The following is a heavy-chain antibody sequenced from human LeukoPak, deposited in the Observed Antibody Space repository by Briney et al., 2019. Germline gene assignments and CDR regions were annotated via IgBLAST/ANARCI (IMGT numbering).Heavy chain of an antibody. D-gene: IGHD3-3*01. V-gene: IGHV4-34*01. J-gene: IGHJ6*03. CDR2: INHGGST. CDR1: GGSFSGYY. CDR3: ASQVLRLNMDV. Sequence: SETLSLTCAVYGGSFSGYYWSWIRQPPGKGLEWIGEINHGGSTNYNPSLKSRVTISVDTSKNQFSLKLSSVTAADTAVYYCASQVLRLNMDVWGKGTTVTVSS.